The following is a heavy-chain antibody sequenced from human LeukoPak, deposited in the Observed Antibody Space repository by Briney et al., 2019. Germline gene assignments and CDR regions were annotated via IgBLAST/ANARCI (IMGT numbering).Heavy chain of an antibody. Sequence: GGSLRLSCAASGFTFSSYEMNWVRQAPGKGLEWVSYISSSGSTIYYADSGKGRFTISRDNAKNSLYLQMNSLRAEDTAVYYCAELGITMIGGVWGKGTTVTISS. V-gene: IGHV3-48*03. CDR1: GFTFSSYE. D-gene: IGHD3-10*02. CDR2: ISSSGSTI. CDR3: AELGITMIGGV. J-gene: IGHJ6*04.